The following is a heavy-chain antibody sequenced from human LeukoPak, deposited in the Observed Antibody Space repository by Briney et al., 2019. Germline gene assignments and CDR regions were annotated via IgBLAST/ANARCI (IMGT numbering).Heavy chain of an antibody. CDR1: GGSISSSNW. CDR3: AEKSFMYCSSTSCYAFDI. CDR2: IYHSGST. J-gene: IGHJ3*02. D-gene: IGHD2-2*01. V-gene: IGHV4-4*02. Sequence: PSETLSLTCAVSGGSISSSNWWSWVRQPPGKGLEWIGEIYHSGSTNYNPSLKSRVTISVDKSKNQFSLKLSSVTAADTAVYYCAEKSFMYCSSTSCYAFDIWGQGTMVTVSS.